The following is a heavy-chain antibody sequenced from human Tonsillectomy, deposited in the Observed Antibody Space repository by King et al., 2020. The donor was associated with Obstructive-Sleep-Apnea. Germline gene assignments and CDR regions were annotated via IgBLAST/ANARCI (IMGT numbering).Heavy chain of an antibody. CDR2: IYYSWGT. CDR1: GGSISSSSYY. V-gene: IGHV4-39*07. CDR3: AREIAVAGTSCFDY. D-gene: IGHD6-19*01. J-gene: IGHJ4*02. Sequence: LQLQESGPGLVKPSETLSLTCTVSGGSISSSSYYWGWIRQPPGTGLEWIGGIYYSWGTYYNPSLKSRVTISVDTSKNQFSLKLSSVTAADTAVYYCAREIAVAGTSCFDYWGQGTLVTVSS.